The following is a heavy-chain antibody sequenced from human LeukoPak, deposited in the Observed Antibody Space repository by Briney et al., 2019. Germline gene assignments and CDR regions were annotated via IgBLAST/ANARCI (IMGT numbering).Heavy chain of an antibody. CDR2: IYYSGTT. CDR1: GGSIGSYF. J-gene: IGHJ6*02. V-gene: IGHV4-59*01. CDR3: ARVYLGMDV. Sequence: SETLSLTCTVSGGSIGSYFRSWIRQPPGKGLEWIGYIYYSGTTNYNPSLKSRVTISVDTSKNQFSLKLSSVTAADTAVYYCARVYLGMDVGGQGTTVTVSS. D-gene: IGHD3-16*02.